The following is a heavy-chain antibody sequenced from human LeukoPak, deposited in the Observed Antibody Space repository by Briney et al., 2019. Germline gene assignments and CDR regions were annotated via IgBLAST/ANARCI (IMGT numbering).Heavy chain of an antibody. V-gene: IGHV3-23*01. CDR1: GFPFSSYA. J-gene: IGHJ4*02. CDR2: VSGSGGTT. D-gene: IGHD3-22*01. CDR3: AKSDYYDSSGHPSSFEY. Sequence: PGRSLRLSCAASGFPFSSYAMSWVRQAPGRALEWVSAVSGSGGTTYYTDSVKGRFTISRDNSKNTLYLQMNGLRAEDTAVYYCAKSDYYDSSGHPSSFEYWGQGTLVTVSS.